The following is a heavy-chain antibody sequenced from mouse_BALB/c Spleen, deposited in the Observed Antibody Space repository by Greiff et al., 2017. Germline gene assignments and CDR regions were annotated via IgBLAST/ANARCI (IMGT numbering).Heavy chain of an antibody. V-gene: IGHV5-4*02. J-gene: IGHJ1*02. CDR3: ARGGYYGRGYFDG. Sequence: VQLKESGGGLVKPGGSLKLSCAASGFTFSDYYMYWVRQTPEKRLEWVATISDGGSYTYYPDSVKGRFTISRDNAKNNLYLQMSSLKSEDTAMYYWARGGYYGRGYFDGWGAGNKGNVSS. CDR2: ISDGGSYT. D-gene: IGHD1-1*01. CDR1: GFTFSDYY.